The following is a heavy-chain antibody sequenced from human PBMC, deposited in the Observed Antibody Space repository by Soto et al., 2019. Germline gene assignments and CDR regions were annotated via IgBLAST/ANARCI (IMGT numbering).Heavy chain of an antibody. CDR3: ARDLMPNDRGLGDLAY. J-gene: IGHJ4*02. Sequence: EVRLVESGGGLVKPGGSLRLSCAASGFTFNKYSMNWVRQAPGKGFEWVSSITSKTGDQYYADSVKGRFIISRDNTKNSLSLQVTSLRDEDTAVYYCARDLMPNDRGLGDLAYWGQGTLVTVSS. V-gene: IGHV3-21*06. CDR1: GFTFNKYS. D-gene: IGHD3-22*01. CDR2: ITSKTGDQ.